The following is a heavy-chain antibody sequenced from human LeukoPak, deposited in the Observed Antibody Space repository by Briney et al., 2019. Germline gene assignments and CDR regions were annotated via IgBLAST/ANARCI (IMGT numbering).Heavy chain of an antibody. V-gene: IGHV5-51*01. J-gene: IGHJ4*02. Sequence: GESLKISCKASGYSFTSYWIGWVRQMPGKGLEWMGIIDPSDSETRYTPSFQGQVTISVDKSLTAADLQWNSLKASDTAMYYCARQTAMGRSGDYWGQGTLVTVSS. CDR3: ARQTAMGRSGDY. CDR1: GYSFTSYW. CDR2: IDPSDSET. D-gene: IGHD5-18*01.